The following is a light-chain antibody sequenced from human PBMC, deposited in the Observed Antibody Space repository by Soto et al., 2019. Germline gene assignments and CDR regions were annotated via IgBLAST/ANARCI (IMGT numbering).Light chain of an antibody. J-gene: IGKJ2*01. CDR3: QQSYGIPYT. CDR2: SAS. Sequence: DIQMTQSPYSLSAAVGDRVTIACRASQNINTYLNWYQHKPGTAPRVLIHSASTLQSGVPSRFSGRGSGTDFTLTISSLQPEDFTSYYCQQSYGIPYTFGQGTKLEIK. CDR1: QNINTY. V-gene: IGKV1-39*01.